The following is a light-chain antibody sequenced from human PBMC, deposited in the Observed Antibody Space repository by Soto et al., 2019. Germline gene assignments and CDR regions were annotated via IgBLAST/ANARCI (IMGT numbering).Light chain of an antibody. J-gene: IGLJ1*01. Sequence: QSVLTQPASVSGSPGQSITIACTGISTDVENYNFVSWYQQHPGKVHKLIIYEDSKRPSGFSDRFSGSKSGNSASLTISGLQAEDEADYYCCSHAGFNTPYVFATGTKLTVL. CDR1: STDVENYNF. CDR3: CSHAGFNTPYV. V-gene: IGLV2-23*01. CDR2: EDS.